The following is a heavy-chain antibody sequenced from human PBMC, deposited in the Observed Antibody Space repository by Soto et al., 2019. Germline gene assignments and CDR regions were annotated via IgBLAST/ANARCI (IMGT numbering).Heavy chain of an antibody. Sequence: PSETLSLTCTVSGGSIRNNYWSWIRQPPGRGLEWVGYIYYTGTSKYNPSLKSRVTISVDSSKSQFSLKLDSVTAADTAVYYCAKAAPVVGAPVFDYWGQGTLVTVS. CDR2: IYYTGTS. V-gene: IGHV4-59*08. J-gene: IGHJ4*02. D-gene: IGHD1-26*01. CDR1: GGSIRNNY. CDR3: AKAAPVVGAPVFDY.